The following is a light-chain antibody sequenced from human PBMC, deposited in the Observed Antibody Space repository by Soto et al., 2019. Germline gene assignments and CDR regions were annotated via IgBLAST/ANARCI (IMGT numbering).Light chain of an antibody. J-gene: IGKJ2*01. CDR3: HQSYITPPA. CDR2: AAS. CDR1: QRIVNF. V-gene: IGKV1-39*01. Sequence: DIQMTQSPSSLSASIGDRVTITCRASQRIVNFVNWYQQKSGQAPKVLVYAASTLQTGVPSRFSGNGSGTDFTLTISNLQPEDFATYSCHQSYITPPAFGQGTKVDIK.